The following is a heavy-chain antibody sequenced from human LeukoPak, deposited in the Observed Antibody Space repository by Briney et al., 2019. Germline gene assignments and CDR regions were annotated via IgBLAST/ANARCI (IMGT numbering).Heavy chain of an antibody. CDR1: GGSISSYY. J-gene: IGHJ4*02. D-gene: IGHD3-22*01. CDR3: ARSPRDDSSGYYPDLIDY. V-gene: IGHV4-4*07. Sequence: SETLSLTCTVSGGSISSYYWSWIRQPAGKGLEWIGRIYTSGSTNYNPSLKSRVTMSVDTSKNQFSLKLSSVTAADTAVYYCARSPRDDSSGYYPDLIDYWGQGTLVTVSS. CDR2: IYTSGST.